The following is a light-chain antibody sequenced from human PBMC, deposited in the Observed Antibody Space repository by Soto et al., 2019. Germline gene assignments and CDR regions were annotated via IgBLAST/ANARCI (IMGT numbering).Light chain of an antibody. V-gene: IGKV1-27*01. CDR3: QKFSAVPT. J-gene: IGKJ4*01. CDR2: AAS. Sequence: DIQMTQSPSSLSASVGDRVTITCRASQAIYNYLAWYQQKPGKVPTLLISAASTLQSGVPSRFSGSGSGTDFPLNISSLQPEDLATYYCQKFSAVPTFGGGTKVEI. CDR1: QAIYNY.